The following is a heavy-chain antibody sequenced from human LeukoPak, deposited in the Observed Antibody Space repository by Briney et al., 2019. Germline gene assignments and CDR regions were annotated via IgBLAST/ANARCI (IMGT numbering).Heavy chain of an antibody. CDR2: ISYDGGIK. D-gene: IGHD2-15*01. CDR1: GFTFSSYS. V-gene: IGHV3-30*18. J-gene: IGHJ6*03. CDR3: AKNGDRGAYCTGGTCYPYFYYYMDV. Sequence: GSLRLSCAASGFTFSSYSMNWVRQAPGKGLEWVAVISYDGGIKYYADSVKGRFTISRDNSKNTLYLQMNSLRAEDAAIYYCAKNGDRGAYCTGGTCYPYFYYYMDVWGKGTTVTI.